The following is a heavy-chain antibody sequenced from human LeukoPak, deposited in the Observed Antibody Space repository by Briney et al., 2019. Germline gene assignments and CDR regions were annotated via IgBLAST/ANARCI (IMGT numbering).Heavy chain of an antibody. J-gene: IGHJ6*03. D-gene: IGHD3-9*01. CDR1: EFSVGSNF. Sequence: GGSLGLSCAASEFSVGSNFMTWVRQAPGKGLEWVSSISSSSSYIYYADSVKGRFTISRDNAKNSLYLQMNSLRAEDTAVYYCARAGPKYYDILTGYYMNYYYYMDVWGKGTTVTVSS. V-gene: IGHV3-21*01. CDR3: ARAGPKYYDILTGYYMNYYYYMDV. CDR2: ISSSSSYI.